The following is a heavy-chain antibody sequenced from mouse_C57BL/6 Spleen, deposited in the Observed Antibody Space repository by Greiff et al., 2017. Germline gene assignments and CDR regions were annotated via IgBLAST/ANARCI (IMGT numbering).Heavy chain of an antibody. D-gene: IGHD1-1*01. CDR3: ARHSSYIAWFAD. J-gene: IGHJ3*01. V-gene: IGHV1-22*01. Sequence: EVQLQESGPELVKPGASVKMSCKASGYTFTDYNMHWVKQSHGKSLEWIGYINPNNGGTSYNQQFKGKATLTVNKSSSTAYMELRSLTAEDSAVYYCARHSSYIAWFADWGQGTLVTVSA. CDR1: GYTFTDYN. CDR2: INPNNGGT.